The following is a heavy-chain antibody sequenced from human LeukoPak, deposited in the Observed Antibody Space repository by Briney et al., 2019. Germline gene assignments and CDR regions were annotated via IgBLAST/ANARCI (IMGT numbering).Heavy chain of an antibody. J-gene: IGHJ4*01. CDR2: ITAYNGKT. CDR1: GYTFASYG. D-gene: IGHD2-15*01. V-gene: IGHV1-18*01. Sequence: ASVKVSCKASGYTFASYGISWVRQAPGQGLEWMGWITAYNGKTNYAQKLQGRITMTTDTSTSTAYMGLRSLGSDDTAVYYCARDSDCSGGSCHFDYWGQGTLVTVSS. CDR3: ARDSDCSGGSCHFDY.